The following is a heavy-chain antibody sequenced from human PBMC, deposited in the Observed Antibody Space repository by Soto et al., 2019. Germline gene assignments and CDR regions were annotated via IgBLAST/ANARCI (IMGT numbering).Heavy chain of an antibody. V-gene: IGHV3-23*01. CDR3: AKERYYDILTGPENYYYHYGMDV. CDR1: GFTFSSYA. Sequence: EVQLLESGGGLVQPGGSLRLSCAASGFTFSSYAMSWVRQAPGKGLEWVSDITGSGGYTFYADSVTGRFTISRDNSKNTLYLQMSSLRAEDTAVYYCAKERYYDILTGPENYYYHYGMDVWGQWTTVTVSS. CDR2: ITGSGGYT. D-gene: IGHD3-9*01. J-gene: IGHJ6*02.